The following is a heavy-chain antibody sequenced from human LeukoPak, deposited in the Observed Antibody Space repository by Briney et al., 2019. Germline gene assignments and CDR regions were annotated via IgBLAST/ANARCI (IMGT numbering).Heavy chain of an antibody. D-gene: IGHD1-1*01. CDR2: LDPEVGET. V-gene: IGHV1-24*01. CDR3: GNWNLYYFDY. Sequence: ASVKVSCKVSGYTLTELSMHWVREGPGKGLERMGGLDPEVGETIYAQKFQGRVTMTEDTSTDTAYMELSSLRSEDTAVYYCGNWNLYYFDYWGQGTLVTVSS. CDR1: GYTLTELS. J-gene: IGHJ4*02.